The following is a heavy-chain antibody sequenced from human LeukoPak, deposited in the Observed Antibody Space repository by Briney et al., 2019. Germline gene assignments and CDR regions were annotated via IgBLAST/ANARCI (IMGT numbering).Heavy chain of an antibody. D-gene: IGHD1-26*01. CDR2: ISNSGRT. CDR1: GFTFSSYA. Sequence: GGSLRLSCAASGFTFSSYAISWVRRAPGKGLEWVSAISNSGRTYYPDSVKGRSTISRDNSKNTLHLQMNSLRAEDTAVYYCAKESPYAVGGTGRVYYFDYWGQGALVTVSS. J-gene: IGHJ4*02. CDR3: AKESPYAVGGTGRVYYFDY. V-gene: IGHV3-23*01.